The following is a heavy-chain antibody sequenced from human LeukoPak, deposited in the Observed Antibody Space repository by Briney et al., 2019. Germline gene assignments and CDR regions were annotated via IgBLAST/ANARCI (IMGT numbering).Heavy chain of an antibody. J-gene: IGHJ1*01. CDR1: GLTFSNYA. Sequence: HPGGSLRLSCATSGLTFSNYAIHWVRQAPGKGLEWVADISFDGDNEYYADSVRGRFMIARDNSKNTVYLQMNSLGAEDTAVYYCATYSSLNAREFQYWGQGTLVTVSS. CDR2: ISFDGDNE. D-gene: IGHD3-22*01. V-gene: IGHV3-30-3*01. CDR3: ATYSSLNAREFQY.